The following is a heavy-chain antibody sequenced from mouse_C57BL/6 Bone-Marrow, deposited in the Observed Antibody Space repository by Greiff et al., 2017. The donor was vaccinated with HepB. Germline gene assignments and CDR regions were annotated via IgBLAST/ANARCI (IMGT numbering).Heavy chain of an antibody. V-gene: IGHV14-4*01. Sequence: EVQLQESGAELVRPGASVKLSCTASGFNITDDYMHWVKQRPEQGLEWIGWIDPENGDTEYASKFQGKATITADTSSNTAYLQLSSLTSEDTAVYYCTTNDDVPWFADWGQGTLVTVSA. CDR1: GFNITDDY. J-gene: IGHJ3*01. CDR2: IDPENGDT. D-gene: IGHD2-12*01. CDR3: TTNDDVPWFAD.